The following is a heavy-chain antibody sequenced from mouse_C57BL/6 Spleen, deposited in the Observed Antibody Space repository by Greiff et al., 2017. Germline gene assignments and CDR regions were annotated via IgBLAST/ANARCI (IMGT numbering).Heavy chain of an antibody. Sequence: VQLQQSGAELVRPGASVKLSCKASGYTFTSYGISWVKQRTGQGLEWIGEIYPRSGNTYYNEKFKGKATLTAEKSSSTASMRLRSLTSEESAVYYCARRLNSKGAMDYWGQGTSVTVSS. J-gene: IGHJ4*01. CDR2: IYPRSGNT. CDR1: GYTFTSYG. V-gene: IGHV1-81*01. CDR3: ARRLNSKGAMDY. D-gene: IGHD2-5*01.